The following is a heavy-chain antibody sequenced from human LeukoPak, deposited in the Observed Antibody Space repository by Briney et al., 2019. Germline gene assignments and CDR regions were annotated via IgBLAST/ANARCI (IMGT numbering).Heavy chain of an antibody. V-gene: IGHV3-23*01. CDR1: GFTFSSYA. J-gene: IGHJ4*02. D-gene: IGHD3-22*01. Sequence: PGGSLRLSCAASGFTFSSYAMSWVRQAPGKGLEWVSVISGSGGSTYSADSVKGRFTISRDNSKNTLYLQMISLRAEDTAVYYCAKAGEYYDSSVYYYFDYWGQGTLVTVSS. CDR3: AKAGEYYDSSVYYYFDY. CDR2: ISGSGGST.